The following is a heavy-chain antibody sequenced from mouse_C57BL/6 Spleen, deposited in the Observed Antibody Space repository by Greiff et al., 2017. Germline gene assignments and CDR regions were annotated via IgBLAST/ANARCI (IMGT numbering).Heavy chain of an antibody. V-gene: IGHV5-17*01. CDR2: ISSGSSTI. D-gene: IGHD1-1*01. Sequence: EVQVVESGGGLVKPGGSLKLSCAASGFTFSDYGMHWVRQAPEKGLEWVAYISSGSSTIYYADTVKGRFTISRDNAKNTLVLQMTSLRSEDAAMYYCAIYQYYAMDYWGQGTSVTVAS. J-gene: IGHJ4*01. CDR3: AIYQYYAMDY. CDR1: GFTFSDYG.